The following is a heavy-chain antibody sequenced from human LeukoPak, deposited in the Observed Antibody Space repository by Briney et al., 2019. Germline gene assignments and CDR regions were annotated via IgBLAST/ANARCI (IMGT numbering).Heavy chain of an antibody. CDR1: GGSISSSIYY. CDR2: IYYSGST. V-gene: IGHV4-39*01. Sequence: PSETLSLTCTVSGGSISSSIYYWGWIRQPPGKGLEWIGSIYYSGSTYYNPSLKSRVTISVDTSRNQFSLKLSSVTAADTAMYYCARHLSIFGVVTSTSYAFDIWGQGTMVTVSS. CDR3: ARHLSIFGVVTSTSYAFDI. J-gene: IGHJ3*02. D-gene: IGHD3-3*01.